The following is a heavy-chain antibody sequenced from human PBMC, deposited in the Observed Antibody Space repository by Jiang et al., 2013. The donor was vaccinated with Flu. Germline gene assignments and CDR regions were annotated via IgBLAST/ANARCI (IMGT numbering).Heavy chain of an antibody. CDR3: AHRGLTTVTTVHFDY. J-gene: IGHJ4*02. Sequence: TFSGFSLTTVGVTVGWIPSAPRKGPGVACTQFIGNDDKRYSPSLKTRLTITKGTSKNQVVLTMTNMDPVDTATYYCAHRGLTTVTTVHFDYWGQGTLVTVSS. V-gene: IGHV2-5*01. CDR2: FIGNDDK. CDR1: GFSLTTVGVT. D-gene: IGHD4-17*01.